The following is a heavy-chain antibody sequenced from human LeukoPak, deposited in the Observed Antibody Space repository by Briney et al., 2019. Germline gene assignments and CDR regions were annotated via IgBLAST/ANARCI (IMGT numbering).Heavy chain of an antibody. V-gene: IGHV4-59*08. D-gene: IGHD5-12*01. CDR2: IYSSGTT. CDR3: ASHHSGASPSDAFDI. CDR1: GGSVTSYY. J-gene: IGHJ3*02. Sequence: SETLSLTCSVSGGSVTSYYWSWIRQPPGKGLEWIGYIYSSGTTNYNPSLKSRVAISVDTSKNQFSLKLSSVTAADTAVYYCASHHSGASPSDAFDIWGQGTMVTVSS.